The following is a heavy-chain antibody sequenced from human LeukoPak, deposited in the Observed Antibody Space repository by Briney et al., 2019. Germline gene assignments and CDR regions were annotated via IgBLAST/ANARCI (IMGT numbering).Heavy chain of an antibody. J-gene: IGHJ4*02. V-gene: IGHV4-34*01. Sequence: SETLSLTRAVYGGSFSGYYWSWIRQPPGKGLEWIGEINHSGSTNYNPSLKSRVTISVDTSKNQFSLKLSSVTAADTAVYYCARGRNDFWSGYYPNTFDYWGQGTLVTVSS. CDR2: INHSGST. CDR1: GGSFSGYY. CDR3: ARGRNDFWSGYYPNTFDY. D-gene: IGHD3-3*01.